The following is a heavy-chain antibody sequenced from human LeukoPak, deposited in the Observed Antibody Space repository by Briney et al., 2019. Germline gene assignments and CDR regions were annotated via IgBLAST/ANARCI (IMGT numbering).Heavy chain of an antibody. CDR1: GYTFTGYY. J-gene: IGHJ4*02. CDR3: ARPAHDYDDYEFDY. CDR2: INPNSGGT. V-gene: IGHV1-2*02. D-gene: IGHD4-17*01. Sequence: ASVKVSCKASGYTFTGYYMHWVRQAPGQGLEWMGWINPNSGGTNYVQKFQGRVTMTRDTSISTAYMELSRLRSDDTAVYYCARPAHDYDDYEFDYWGQGTLVTVSS.